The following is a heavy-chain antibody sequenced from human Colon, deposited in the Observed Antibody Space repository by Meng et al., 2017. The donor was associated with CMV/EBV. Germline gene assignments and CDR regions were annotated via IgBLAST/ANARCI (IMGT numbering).Heavy chain of an antibody. CDR1: GFTFSDYE. D-gene: IGHD5-24*01. J-gene: IGHJ6*02. Sequence: GGFLRLSCVVSGFTFSDYEMNWVRQAPGRGLEWVAYIDHRGGMIFHADSVKGRFTIFRDNAKNSLYLQMGSLRVEDTAVYYCALPGGYSEGGMDVWGQGTTVTVSS. V-gene: IGHV3-48*03. CDR3: ALPGGYSEGGMDV. CDR2: IDHRGGMI.